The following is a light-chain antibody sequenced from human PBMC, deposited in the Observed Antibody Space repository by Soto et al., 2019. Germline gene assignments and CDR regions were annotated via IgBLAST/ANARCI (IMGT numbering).Light chain of an antibody. J-gene: IGKJ3*01. CDR2: GAS. V-gene: IGKV3-15*01. Sequence: EIVMTQSPATLSVSPGERATLSCRASQSISSNLAWYQHKPGQAPRLLMYGASTRATGVPARFSGSGSGTEFTLRFSSLQSEDFAGYYCQQYDNWPLLFGPGTKVDIK. CDR3: QQYDNWPLL. CDR1: QSISSN.